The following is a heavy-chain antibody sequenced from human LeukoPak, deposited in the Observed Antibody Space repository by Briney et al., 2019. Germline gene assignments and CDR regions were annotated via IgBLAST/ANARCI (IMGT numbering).Heavy chain of an antibody. D-gene: IGHD3-3*01. V-gene: IGHV3-48*01. CDR1: GFTFSSYS. J-gene: IGHJ5*02. Sequence: GGSLRLSCAASGFTFSSYSMNWVRQAPGKGLEWVSYISSSSSTIYYADSVKGQFTISRDNAKNSLYLQMNSLRAEDTAVYYCARLRYYDFWSGYGNWFDPWGQGTLVTVSS. CDR3: ARLRYYDFWSGYGNWFDP. CDR2: ISSSSSTI.